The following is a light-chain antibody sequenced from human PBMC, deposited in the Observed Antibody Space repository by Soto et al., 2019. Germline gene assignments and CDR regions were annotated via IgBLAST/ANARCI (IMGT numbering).Light chain of an antibody. Sequence: QSALTQPASVSGSPGQSITISCTGTSSDVGGYNYVSWYQQHPGKDPKLMIYEVSNRPSGVSNRFAGSKSGNTDSLTISGLQAEDEADYYCSSYTSSSTYVFGTGTKLTVL. J-gene: IGLJ1*01. V-gene: IGLV2-14*01. CDR3: SSYTSSSTYV. CDR2: EVS. CDR1: SSDVGGYNY.